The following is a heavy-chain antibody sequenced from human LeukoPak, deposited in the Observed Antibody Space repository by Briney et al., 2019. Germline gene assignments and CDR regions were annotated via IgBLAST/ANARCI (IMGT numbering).Heavy chain of an antibody. V-gene: IGHV4-39*01. CDR2: IYYSGST. J-gene: IGHJ4*02. CDR3: ARGPRYHYYDSSGYYYY. D-gene: IGHD3-22*01. CDR1: GGSISSSSYY. Sequence: SETLSLTCTVSGGSISSSSYYWGWIRQPPGKGLEWIGSIYYSGSTYYNPSLKSRVTMSVDTSKNQSSLKLSSVTAADTAVYYCARGPRYHYYDSSGYYYYWGQGTLVTVSS.